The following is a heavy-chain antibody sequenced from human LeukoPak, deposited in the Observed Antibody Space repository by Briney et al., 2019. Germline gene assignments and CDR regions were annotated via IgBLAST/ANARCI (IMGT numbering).Heavy chain of an antibody. D-gene: IGHD6-19*01. CDR1: GFTFSSYW. V-gene: IGHV3-7*01. Sequence: GGSLRLSCAASGFTFSSYWMSWVRQAPGKGLEWVANIKQDGSEKYYVDSVKGRFTISRDNAKNSLYLQMNSLRAEDTAVYYCARDRGSFRGRSVAVAVNYFDYWGQGTLVTVSS. CDR3: ARDRGSFRGRSVAVAVNYFDY. J-gene: IGHJ4*02. CDR2: IKQDGSEK.